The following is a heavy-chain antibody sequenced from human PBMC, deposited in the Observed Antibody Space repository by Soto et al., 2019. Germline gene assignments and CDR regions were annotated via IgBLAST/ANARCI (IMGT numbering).Heavy chain of an antibody. CDR1: GFGFDYYA. Sequence: SLRLSCAAYGFGFDYYALHWGRQAPGEGLEWVSGIRYNSGSIGSADSVKGRFTISRDTAKNSLYLQLNSLRAEDTALYCCGKDIQENQLLYDAVPIWGQWTIVPVS. V-gene: IGHV3-9*01. J-gene: IGHJ3*02. CDR3: GKDIQENQLLYDAVPI. D-gene: IGHD2-2*01. CDR2: IRYNSGSI.